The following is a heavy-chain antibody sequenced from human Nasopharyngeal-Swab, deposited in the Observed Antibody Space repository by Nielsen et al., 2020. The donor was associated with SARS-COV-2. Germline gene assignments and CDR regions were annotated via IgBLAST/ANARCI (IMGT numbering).Heavy chain of an antibody. D-gene: IGHD6-19*01. J-gene: IGHJ4*02. Sequence: WIRQPPGKGLVGVSRIDIAGTVTSYADSLKGRFTISRDNAKNTPYLQMNSLRVEDTAIYYCARGSSDWNGIDYWGQGTLVTVSS. CDR2: IDIAGTVT. V-gene: IGHV3-74*03. CDR3: ARGSSDWNGIDY.